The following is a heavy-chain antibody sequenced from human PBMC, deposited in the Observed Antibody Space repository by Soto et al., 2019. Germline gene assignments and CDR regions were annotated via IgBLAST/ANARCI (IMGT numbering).Heavy chain of an antibody. J-gene: IGHJ6*03. CDR3: AKSPDIVLIVDAGYYYCMSV. CDR2: ISGSGGST. CDR1: GFTFSSYA. Sequence: EVQLLESGGGLVQPGGSLRLSCAASGFTFSSYAMSWVRQAPGKGLEWVSAISGSGGSTYYADSVKGRFTIYRDNSKNTLYLQINSLRAEDTAGYYCAKSPDIVLIVDAGYYYCMSVWGKGTTVTVCS. D-gene: IGHD2-8*01. V-gene: IGHV3-23*01.